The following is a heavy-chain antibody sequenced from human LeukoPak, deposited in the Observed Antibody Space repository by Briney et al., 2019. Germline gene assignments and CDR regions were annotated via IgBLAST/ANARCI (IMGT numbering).Heavy chain of an antibody. CDR1: GYTFTSYD. CDR2: MNTNSGKT. D-gene: IGHD2-15*01. Sequence: ASVKVSCKASGYTFTSYDINWGRQAAGQGREWMGWMNTNSGKTGYAQKFQGRVPMPRNTSISTAYMELSSLRSEDTAVYYCATGLFIVVVVAATIHKYYYFDYWGQGTLVTVSS. CDR3: ATGLFIVVVVAATIHKYYYFDY. V-gene: IGHV1-8*01. J-gene: IGHJ4*02.